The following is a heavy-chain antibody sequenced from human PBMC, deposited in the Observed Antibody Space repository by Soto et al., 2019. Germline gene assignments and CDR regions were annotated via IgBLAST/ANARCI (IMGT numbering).Heavy chain of an antibody. Sequence: QVQLVESGGGVVQPGRSLRLSCAASGFTFSSYAMHWVRQAPGKGLEWVAVISYDGSNKYYADSVKGRFTISRDNSKNTLYLQMNSLRAEDTAVYYCAREASYYYGSGSYYNVGAFDIWGQGTMVTVS. D-gene: IGHD3-10*01. CDR2: ISYDGSNK. CDR1: GFTFSSYA. J-gene: IGHJ3*02. V-gene: IGHV3-30-3*01. CDR3: AREASYYYGSGSYYNVGAFDI.